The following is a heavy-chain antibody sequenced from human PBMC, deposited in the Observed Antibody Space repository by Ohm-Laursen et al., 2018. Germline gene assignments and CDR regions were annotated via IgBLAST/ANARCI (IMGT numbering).Heavy chain of an antibody. CDR3: ARDGSDMGDY. CDR1: GFTLTSYS. Sequence: SLRLSCAASGFTLTSYSLSWVRQAPGKGLEWVSYISSSSSTIYYADSVKGRFTISRDNAKNSLYLQMNSLRVEDTAVYYCARDGSDMGDYWGQGTLVTVSS. D-gene: IGHD5-12*01. J-gene: IGHJ4*02. V-gene: IGHV3-48*04. CDR2: ISSSSSTI.